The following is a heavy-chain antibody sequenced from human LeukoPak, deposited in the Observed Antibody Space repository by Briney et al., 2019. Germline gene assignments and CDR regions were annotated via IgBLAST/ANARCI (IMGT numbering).Heavy chain of an antibody. CDR2: IYYSGST. CDR3: ARHQGNYYDYYYYMDV. J-gene: IGHJ6*03. D-gene: IGHD3-10*01. CDR1: GGSISSSSYY. Sequence: SETLSLTCTVSGGSISSSSYYWGWIRQPPGKGLEWIASIYYSGSTYYNPSLKSRLTISIDTSKNQFSLTLNSVTAADTAVYYCARHQGNYYDYYYYMDVWGKGTTVTVSS. V-gene: IGHV4-39*01.